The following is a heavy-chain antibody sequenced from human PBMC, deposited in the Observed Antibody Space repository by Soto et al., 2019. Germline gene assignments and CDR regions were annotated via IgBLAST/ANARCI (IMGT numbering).Heavy chain of an antibody. Sequence: GGSLRLSCAASGFTFSSYWMHWVRQAPGKGLVWVSRINSDGSSTSYADSVKGRFTISRDNAKNTLYLQMNSLRAEDTAVYYCARDGRYCSSTSCYGYYYYMDVWGKGTTVTVSS. D-gene: IGHD2-2*01. V-gene: IGHV3-74*01. J-gene: IGHJ6*03. CDR3: ARDGRYCSSTSCYGYYYYMDV. CDR2: INSDGSST. CDR1: GFTFSSYW.